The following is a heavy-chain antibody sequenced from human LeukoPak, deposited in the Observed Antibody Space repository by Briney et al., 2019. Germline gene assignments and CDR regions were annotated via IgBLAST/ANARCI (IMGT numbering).Heavy chain of an antibody. D-gene: IGHD6-19*01. CDR3: SRAKSGSSSGSF. CDR1: GFGFSTYW. CDR2: IKEDGGEK. J-gene: IGHJ4*02. V-gene: IGHV3-7*01. Sequence: GGPLRLSCAGSGFGFSTYWMNWVRQAPGKGLEWVANIKEDGGEKYYVDSVKGRFTISRDNAKNSLYLQMNSLRDDDTAVYYCSRAKSGSSSGSFWGQGTLVIVSS.